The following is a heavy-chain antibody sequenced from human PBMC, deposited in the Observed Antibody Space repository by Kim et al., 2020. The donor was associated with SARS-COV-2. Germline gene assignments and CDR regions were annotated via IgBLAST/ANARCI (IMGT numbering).Heavy chain of an antibody. CDR3: ARDTPLYGDYVDWYFDL. V-gene: IGHV3-48*02. Sequence: VKGRFTISRDNAKNSLYLQMNSLRDEDTAVYYCARDTPLYGDYVDWYFDLWGRGTLVTVSS. D-gene: IGHD4-17*01. J-gene: IGHJ2*01.